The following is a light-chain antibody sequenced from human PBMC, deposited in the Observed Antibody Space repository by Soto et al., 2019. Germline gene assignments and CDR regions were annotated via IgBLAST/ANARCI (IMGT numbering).Light chain of an antibody. Sequence: DIVMTQSPDSLAVSLGERATINCKSSQSVLYSSNNKNYLAWYQQKPGQPPKLLIYWASTRESGVPDRFSGSGSGNEFTLTISSLQAEDAAVYYCQQYYGSSSTFGQGTKLEIK. CDR2: WAS. V-gene: IGKV4-1*01. CDR1: QSVLYSSNNKNY. CDR3: QQYYGSSST. J-gene: IGKJ2*01.